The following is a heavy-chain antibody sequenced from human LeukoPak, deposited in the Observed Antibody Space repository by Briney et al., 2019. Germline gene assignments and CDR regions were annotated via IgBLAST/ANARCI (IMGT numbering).Heavy chain of an antibody. V-gene: IGHV1-18*01. J-gene: IGHJ4*02. Sequence: ASVKVSCKTSGYSENFYGITWVRQVAGQGLEWMGWISAQHGQTEYAPNSQDRVTMTTDTYTNTAYMELRSLRSDDTAVYYCAIYSSSSPLGYWGQGTLVTVSS. CDR1: GYSENFYG. D-gene: IGHD6-6*01. CDR2: ISAQHGQT. CDR3: AIYSSSSPLGY.